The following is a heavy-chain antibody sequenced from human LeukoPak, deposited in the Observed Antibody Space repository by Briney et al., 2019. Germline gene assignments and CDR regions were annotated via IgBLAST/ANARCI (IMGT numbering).Heavy chain of an antibody. CDR2: IYHSGST. CDR1: GGSISSSSYS. CDR3: ARALHYYDSPYYFDY. J-gene: IGHJ4*02. Sequence: PSETLSLTCTVSGGSISSSSYSWSWIRQPPGKGLEWIGYIYHSGSTYYNPSLKSRVTISVDRSKNQFSLKLSSVTAADTAVYYCARALHYYDSPYYFDYWGQGTLVTVS. D-gene: IGHD3-22*01. V-gene: IGHV4-30-2*01.